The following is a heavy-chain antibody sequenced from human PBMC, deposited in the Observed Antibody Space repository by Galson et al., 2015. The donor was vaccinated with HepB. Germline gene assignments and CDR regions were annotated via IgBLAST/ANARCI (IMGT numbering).Heavy chain of an antibody. CDR1: GFTFSDYY. Sequence: SLRLSCAASGFTFSDYYMSWIRLAPGKGLEWVSYISSSSSYTNYADSVKGRFTISRDNAKNSLYLQMNSLRAEDTAVYYCARRRGEVYGDLFYFDYWGQGTLVTVSS. CDR2: ISSSSSYT. D-gene: IGHD4-17*01. J-gene: IGHJ4*02. V-gene: IGHV3-11*03. CDR3: ARRRGEVYGDLFYFDY.